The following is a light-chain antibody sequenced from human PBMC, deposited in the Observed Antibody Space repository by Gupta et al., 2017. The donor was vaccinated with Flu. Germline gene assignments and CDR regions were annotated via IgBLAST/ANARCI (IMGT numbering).Light chain of an antibody. CDR1: QSVSSN. CDR3: QQYNNWPPPWT. V-gene: IGKV3-15*01. Sequence: TLSVSPGERATRSCRASQSVSSNLAWYQQKPGQAPRLLIYGASTRATGIPARISGRGSGTEFTLTISSLQSEDFAVYYCQQYNNWPPPWTFGQGTKVDIK. CDR2: GAS. J-gene: IGKJ1*01.